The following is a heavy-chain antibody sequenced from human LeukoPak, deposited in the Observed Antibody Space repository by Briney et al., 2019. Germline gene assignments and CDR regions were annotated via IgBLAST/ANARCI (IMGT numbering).Heavy chain of an antibody. D-gene: IGHD3-22*01. J-gene: IGHJ2*01. Sequence: SETLSLTCTVSGGSISSYYWSWIRQPPGKQLEWIGYIYYTGNTNYNPSLKSRVTISVDTSKNQFSLKLSSVTAADTAVYYCARGSDHYDSSGYRYFDLWGRGTLATVSS. CDR3: ARGSDHYDSSGYRYFDL. CDR2: IYYTGNT. V-gene: IGHV4-59*01. CDR1: GGSISSYY.